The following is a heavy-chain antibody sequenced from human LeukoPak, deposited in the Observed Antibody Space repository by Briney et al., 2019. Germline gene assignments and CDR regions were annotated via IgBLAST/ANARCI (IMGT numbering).Heavy chain of an antibody. CDR1: GGTFSSYA. CDR3: ARYYYDSSGYYSGGAFDI. Sequence: GASVKVSCKASGGTFSSYAISWVRQAPGQGLEWMGGIIPIFGTANYAQKFQGRVTITADESTSTAYMELSSLRSEDTAVYYCARYYYDSSGYYSGGAFDIWGQGTMVTVSS. D-gene: IGHD3-22*01. V-gene: IGHV1-69*13. J-gene: IGHJ3*02. CDR2: IIPIFGTA.